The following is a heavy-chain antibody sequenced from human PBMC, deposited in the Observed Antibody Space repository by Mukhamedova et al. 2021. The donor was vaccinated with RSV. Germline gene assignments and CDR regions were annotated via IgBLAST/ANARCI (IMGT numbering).Heavy chain of an antibody. D-gene: IGHD6-25*01. V-gene: IGHV3-23*01. J-gene: IGHJ3*01. Sequence: QSTWGGLEWVSTIRGGGDTIYYSDFVKGRFTMSRDNSKNTLSLQMNSLSVEDAAVYYCARGPQWRNGGGYTCSAVDVWGQGTVLAVSS. CDR3: ARGPQWRNGGGYTCSAVDV. CDR2: IRGGGDTI.